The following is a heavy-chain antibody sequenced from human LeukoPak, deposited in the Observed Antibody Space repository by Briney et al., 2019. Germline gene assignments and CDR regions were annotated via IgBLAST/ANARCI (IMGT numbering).Heavy chain of an antibody. CDR3: ARDLGLGSGWLDP. CDR1: GGSISSYF. V-gene: IGHV4-59*01. CDR2: IYYSGST. Sequence: PSETLSLTCTVSGGSISSYFWSWIRQPPGKGVEWIGYIYYSGSTNYNPSLKSRLTISVDTSKSQFSLKLRSVTAADTAVYYCARDLGLGSGWLDPWGQGTLVTVSS. J-gene: IGHJ5*02. D-gene: IGHD6-19*01.